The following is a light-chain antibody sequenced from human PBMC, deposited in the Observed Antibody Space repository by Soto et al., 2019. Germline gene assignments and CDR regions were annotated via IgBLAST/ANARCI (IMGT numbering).Light chain of an antibody. CDR3: MQGRHWPPFT. CDR2: KVS. Sequence: DVVMTQPPLSLPVTLGQPASISCRSSQSLVYSDGNTYLNWFQQRPGQSPRRLIYKVSNRDSGVPDRVSGSGSGTDFTLKISRAEAEDVGLYYCMQGRHWPPFTFGPGTKVDIK. CDR1: QSLVYSDGNTY. V-gene: IGKV2-30*01. J-gene: IGKJ3*01.